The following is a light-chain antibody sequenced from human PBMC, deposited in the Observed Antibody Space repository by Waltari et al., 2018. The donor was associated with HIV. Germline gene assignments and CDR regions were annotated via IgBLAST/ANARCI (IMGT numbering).Light chain of an antibody. J-gene: IGLJ1*01. CDR3: QVWDSSSDRLYV. CDR1: NIGSKT. V-gene: IGLV3-21*02. Sequence: SYVLTQAPSVSVAPGQSARITCGGNNIGSKTVHWYQQKPGQAPVVVAYGHVDRRSVSPERFSGSNSGNTATRTSSRVEAGDEADYCCQVWDSSSDRLYVFGTGTKVTVL. CDR2: GHV.